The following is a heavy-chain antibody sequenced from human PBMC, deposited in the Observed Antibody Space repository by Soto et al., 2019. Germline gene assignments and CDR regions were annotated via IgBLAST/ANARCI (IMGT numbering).Heavy chain of an antibody. CDR1: GGTFSSYA. CDR3: ARVFNLSSGYYFGAFDI. Sequence: GASVKVFCKASGGTFSSYAISWVRQAPGQGLEWMGGIIPIFGTANYARKFQGRVTITADKSTSTAYMELSSLRSEDTAVYYCARVFNLSSGYYFGAFDIWGQGTMVTVSS. J-gene: IGHJ3*02. D-gene: IGHD3-22*01. V-gene: IGHV1-69*06. CDR2: IIPIFGTA.